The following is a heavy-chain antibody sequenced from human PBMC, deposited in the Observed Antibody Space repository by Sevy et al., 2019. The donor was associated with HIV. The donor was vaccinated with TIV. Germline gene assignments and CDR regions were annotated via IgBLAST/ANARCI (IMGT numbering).Heavy chain of an antibody. D-gene: IGHD5-18*01. CDR3: ARALPVDTAMVSSAADNWFDP. Sequence: ASVKVSCKASGGTFSSYAISWVRQAPGQGLEWMGGIIPIFGTANYAQKFQGRVTITADESTSTAYMELGSLRSEDTAVYYCARALPVDTAMVSSAADNWFDPWGQGTLVTVSS. CDR1: GGTFSSYA. J-gene: IGHJ5*02. CDR2: IIPIFGTA. V-gene: IGHV1-69*13.